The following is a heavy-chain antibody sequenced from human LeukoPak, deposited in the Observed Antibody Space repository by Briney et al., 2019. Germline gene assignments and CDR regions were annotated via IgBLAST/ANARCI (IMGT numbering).Heavy chain of an antibody. V-gene: IGHV1-18*01. CDR3: AREVPRTFEFDP. CDR2: ISAYNGNT. CDR1: GYTFTSYG. D-gene: IGHD2-2*01. J-gene: IGHJ5*02. Sequence: ASVKVSCKASGYTFTSYGISWVRQAPGQGLEWMGWISAYNGNTNYEQKYQGRVTMTTDTSTSTAYMELRSLTSDDTAVYYCAREVPRTFEFDPWGQGTLVTVSS.